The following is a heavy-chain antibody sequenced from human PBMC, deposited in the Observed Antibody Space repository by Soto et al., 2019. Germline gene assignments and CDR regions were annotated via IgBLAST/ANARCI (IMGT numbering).Heavy chain of an antibody. D-gene: IGHD3-22*01. Sequence: HGESLKISCKGSGYSFTSYWISWVRQMPGKGLEWMGRIDPSDSYTNYSPSFQGHVTISADKSISTAYLQWSSLKASDTAMYYCATGGITMIGPSRWGQGTLVTVSS. CDR3: ATGGITMIGPSR. V-gene: IGHV5-10-1*01. CDR2: IDPSDSYT. J-gene: IGHJ4*02. CDR1: GYSFTSYW.